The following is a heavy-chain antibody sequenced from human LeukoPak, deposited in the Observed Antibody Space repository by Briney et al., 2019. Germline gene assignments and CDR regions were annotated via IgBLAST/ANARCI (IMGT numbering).Heavy chain of an antibody. D-gene: IGHD5-18*01. Sequence: GGSLRLSCAASGFTFSSYSMNWVRQAPGKGLEWVSSISSSSSYIYYADSVKGRFTISRDNAKNSLYLQMNSLRAEDTAVYYCARRGYSYGYYYYYMDVWGKGTTVTVSS. V-gene: IGHV3-21*01. CDR1: GFTFSSYS. J-gene: IGHJ6*03. CDR3: ARRGYSYGYYYYYMDV. CDR2: ISSSSSYI.